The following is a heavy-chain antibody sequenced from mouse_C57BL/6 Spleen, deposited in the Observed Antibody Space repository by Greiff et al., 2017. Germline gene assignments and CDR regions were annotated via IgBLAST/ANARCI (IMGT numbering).Heavy chain of an antibody. V-gene: IGHV1-69*01. Sequence: QVQLQQPGAELVMPGASVKLSCKASGYTFTSYWMHWVKQRPGQGLEWIGEIDPSDSYTNYNQKFKGKSTLTVDKSSSTAYMQLSSLTSEDSAVYYCASCDEGFAYWGQGTLVTVSA. CDR3: ASCDEGFAY. CDR1: GYTFTSYW. CDR2: IDPSDSYT. D-gene: IGHD2-13*01. J-gene: IGHJ3*01.